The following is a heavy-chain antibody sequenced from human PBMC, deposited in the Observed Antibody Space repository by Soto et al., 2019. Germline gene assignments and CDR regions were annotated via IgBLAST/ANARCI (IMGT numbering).Heavy chain of an antibody. D-gene: IGHD5-18*01. CDR2: IWYDGSNK. J-gene: IGHJ4*02. Sequence: GGSLRLSCAASGFTFSSYGMHWVRQAPGKGLEWVAVIWYDGSNKYYADSVKGRFTISRDNSKNTLYLQMNSLRAEDTAVYYCARGWIQLWFFDSKPLDYWGQGTLVTVSS. CDR3: ARGWIQLWFFDSKPLDY. CDR1: GFTFSSYG. V-gene: IGHV3-33*01.